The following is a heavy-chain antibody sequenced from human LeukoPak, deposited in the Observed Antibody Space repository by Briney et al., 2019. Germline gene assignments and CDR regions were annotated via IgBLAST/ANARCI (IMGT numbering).Heavy chain of an antibody. J-gene: IGHJ6*03. V-gene: IGHV4-59*01. CDR2: IYYSGST. Sequence: SETLSLTCTVSSGSMRTYYWSWIRQPPGKGLEWIGYIYYSGSTNYNPSFKSRVTISVDTSKNQFSLKLSSVTAADTAVYYCARMVGWGARRYYYYYMDVWGKGTTVTISS. D-gene: IGHD1-26*01. CDR3: ARMVGWGARRYYYYYMDV. CDR1: SGSMRTYY.